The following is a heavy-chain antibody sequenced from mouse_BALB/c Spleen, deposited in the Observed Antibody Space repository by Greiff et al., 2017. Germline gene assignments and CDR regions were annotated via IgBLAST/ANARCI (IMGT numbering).Heavy chain of an antibody. J-gene: IGHJ4*01. CDR3: ARDRGDYDYPYAMDY. D-gene: IGHD2-4*01. V-gene: IGHV2-9*02. CDR2: TWAGGST. CDR1: GFSLTSYG. Sequence: QVQLQQSGPGLVAPSQSLSITCTVSGFSLTSYGVHWVRQPPGKGLEWLGVTWAGGSTNYNSALMSRLSISKDNSKSQVFLKMNSLQTDDTAMYYCARDRGDYDYPYAMDYWGQGTSVTVSS.